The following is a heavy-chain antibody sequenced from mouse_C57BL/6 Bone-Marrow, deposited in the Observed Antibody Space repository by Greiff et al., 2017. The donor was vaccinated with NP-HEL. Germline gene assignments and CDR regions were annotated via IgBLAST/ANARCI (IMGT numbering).Heavy chain of an antibody. V-gene: IGHV2-2*01. CDR1: GFSLTSYG. D-gene: IGHD1-1*01. Sequence: VQLQQSGPGLVQPSQSLSITCTVSGFSLTSYGVHWVRQSPGKGLEWLGVIWSGGSTDYNAAFISRLSISKDNSKSQVFFKMNSLQADDTAIYYCARKSPYYYGSRRDYYAMDYWGQGTSVTVSS. CDR3: ARKSPYYYGSRRDYYAMDY. CDR2: IWSGGST. J-gene: IGHJ4*01.